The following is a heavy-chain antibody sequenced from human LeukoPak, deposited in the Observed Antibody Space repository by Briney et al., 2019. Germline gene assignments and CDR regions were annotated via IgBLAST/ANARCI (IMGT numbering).Heavy chain of an antibody. CDR1: GFMFNGYW. V-gene: IGHV3-74*01. D-gene: IGHD3-10*01. CDR3: ARLSAYYYGSYFYYYMDV. Sequence: PGGSLRLSCAGSGFMFNGYWMQWVRQVPGKGLVWVARISDDGRRTTYADFVKGRFTISRDNAKKSVYLHMSSLRAEDTALYYCARLSAYYYGSYFYYYMDVRGKGTTVTVSS. J-gene: IGHJ6*03. CDR2: ISDDGRRT.